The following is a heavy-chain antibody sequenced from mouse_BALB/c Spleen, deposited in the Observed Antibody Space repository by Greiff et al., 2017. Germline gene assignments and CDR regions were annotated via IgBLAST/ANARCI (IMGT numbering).Heavy chain of an antibody. Sequence: VQLKESGPELVKPGASVKMSCKASGYTFTSYVMHWVKQKPGQGLEWIGYINPYNDGTKYNEKFKGKATLTSDKSSSTAYMELSSLTSEDSAVYYCARTDGYGRAYLDYWGQGTTLTVSS. CDR3: ARTDGYGRAYLDY. V-gene: IGHV1-14*01. CDR2: INPYNDGT. D-gene: IGHD1-1*01. CDR1: GYTFTSYV. J-gene: IGHJ2*01.